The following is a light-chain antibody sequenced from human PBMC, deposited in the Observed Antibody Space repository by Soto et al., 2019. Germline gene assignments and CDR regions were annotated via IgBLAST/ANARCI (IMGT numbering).Light chain of an antibody. J-gene: IGKJ1*01. V-gene: IGKV3-15*01. Sequence: EIVVTQSPATLSVSPGERATLSCRASQSVSSNLGWYQQKPGQAPRLLIYGASTRATGIPARFSGSGSGTEFTLTISSLQSEDFAVYCCQQYNNWPTFGQGTKVDI. CDR1: QSVSSN. CDR2: GAS. CDR3: QQYNNWPT.